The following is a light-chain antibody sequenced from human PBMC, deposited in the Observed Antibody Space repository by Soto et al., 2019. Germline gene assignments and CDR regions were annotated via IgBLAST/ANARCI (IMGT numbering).Light chain of an antibody. V-gene: IGKV3-20*01. J-gene: IGKJ1*01. CDR1: QSVARSS. CDR3: QNYGSSPRT. CDR2: GAS. Sequence: EIVLTQSPGTLSLSPGERATLSCRASQSVARSSLTWYQQKPGQAPRVLFYGASNRATGIPDRFSGSGSGTDLTITISRVEPEDFAVYYCQNYGSSPRTFGQGTKVEIK.